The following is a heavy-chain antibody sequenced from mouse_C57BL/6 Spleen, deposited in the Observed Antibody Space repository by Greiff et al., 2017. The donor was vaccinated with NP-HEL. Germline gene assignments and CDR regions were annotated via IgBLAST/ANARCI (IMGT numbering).Heavy chain of an antibody. D-gene: IGHD2-4*01. V-gene: IGHV1-5*01. CDR3: TRGGDYDGDWFAY. CDR2: IYPGNSDT. CDR1: GYTFTSYW. J-gene: IGHJ3*01. Sequence: VQLQQSGTVLARPGASVKMSCKTSGYTFTSYWMHWVKQRPGQGLEWIGAIYPGNSDTSYNQKFKGKAKLTAVTSASTAYMELSSLTNEDSAVYYCTRGGDYDGDWFAYWGQGTLVTVSA.